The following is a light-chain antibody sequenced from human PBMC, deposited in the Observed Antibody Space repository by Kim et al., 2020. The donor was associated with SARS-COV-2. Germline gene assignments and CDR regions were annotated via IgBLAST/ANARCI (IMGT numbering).Light chain of an antibody. CDR2: QDN. CDR3: QAWDSSVV. V-gene: IGLV3-1*01. J-gene: IGLJ2*01. Sequence: SYELTQPPSVSVSPGQTASITCSGDKLGNKYTCWYQHKPGQSPVVVIYQDNKRPSGIPERFSGSNSGNTATLTISGTQAMDEADYYCQAWDSSVVFGGGTQLTVL. CDR1: KLGNKY.